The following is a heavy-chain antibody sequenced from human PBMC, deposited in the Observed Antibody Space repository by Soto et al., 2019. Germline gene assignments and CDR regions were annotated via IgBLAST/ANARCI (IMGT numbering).Heavy chain of an antibody. CDR1: GGSISSGGYY. CDR3: ARDRADPNVGGSGWSRPNYYYGMDV. J-gene: IGHJ6*02. Sequence: ASETLSLTCTVSGGSISSGGYYWSWIRQHPGKGLEWIGYIYYSGSTYYNPSLKSRVTISVDTSKNQFSLKLSSVTAADTAVYYCARDRADPNVGGSGWSRPNYYYGMDVWGQGTTVTVSS. V-gene: IGHV4-31*03. D-gene: IGHD6-19*01. CDR2: IYYSGST.